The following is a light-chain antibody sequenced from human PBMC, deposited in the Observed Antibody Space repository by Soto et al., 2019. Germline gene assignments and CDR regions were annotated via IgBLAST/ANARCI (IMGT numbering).Light chain of an antibody. V-gene: IGKV1-39*01. CDR2: AAS. Sequence: DIQMTQSPSSLSASVGDRVTITCRASQSVSTSLNWYQQKPGKAPKLLIYAASSLQSGVPSRFSGSGSGTEFTLTISSLQPEDFGCYYCQQSYRTPWTFGQGTKVEIK. CDR3: QQSYRTPWT. CDR1: QSVSTS. J-gene: IGKJ1*01.